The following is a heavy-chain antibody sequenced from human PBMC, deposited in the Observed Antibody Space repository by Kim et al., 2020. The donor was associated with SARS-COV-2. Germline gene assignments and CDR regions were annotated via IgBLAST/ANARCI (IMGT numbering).Heavy chain of an antibody. CDR2: ISDSGVRT. J-gene: IGHJ4*02. CDR3: EASDY. Sequence: GGSLRLSCAASSVRCSCWSLGEAPGKGLEWVSTISDSGVRTHYADSVKGRFTISRDNSKSTLFLQMNSLRAEDTAVYYCEASDYWGQGSLVTVSS. CDR1: SVRCSC. V-gene: IGHV3-23*01.